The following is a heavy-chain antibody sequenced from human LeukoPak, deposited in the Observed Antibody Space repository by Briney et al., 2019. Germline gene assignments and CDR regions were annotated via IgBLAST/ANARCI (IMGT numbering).Heavy chain of an antibody. D-gene: IGHD3-9*01. CDR2: IYYRGST. CDR1: GGSISSGGYY. CDR3: ARDTLDILTGYPPPYGMDV. J-gene: IGHJ6*02. V-gene: IGHV4-31*03. Sequence: SQTLSLTCTVSGGSISSGGYYWSWIRQHPGKGLEWIGYIYYRGSTYYNPSLKSRVTISVDTSKNQFSLKLSSVTAADTAVYYCARDTLDILTGYPPPYGMDVWGQGTTVTVSS.